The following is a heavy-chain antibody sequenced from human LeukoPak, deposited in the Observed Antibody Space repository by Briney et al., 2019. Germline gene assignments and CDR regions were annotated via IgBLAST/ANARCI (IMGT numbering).Heavy chain of an antibody. CDR3: TTDSHKLYYDILTGYYYAFDI. CDR1: GFTFGNAW. D-gene: IGHD3-9*01. V-gene: IGHV3-15*01. J-gene: IGHJ3*02. CDR2: IKSKTDGGTT. Sequence: PGGSLRLSCAASGFTFGNAWMSWVRQAPGKGLEWVGRIKSKTDGGTTDYAAPVKGRFTISRDDSKNTLYLQMNSLKTEDTAVYYCTTDSHKLYYDILTGYYYAFDIWGQGTMVTVSS.